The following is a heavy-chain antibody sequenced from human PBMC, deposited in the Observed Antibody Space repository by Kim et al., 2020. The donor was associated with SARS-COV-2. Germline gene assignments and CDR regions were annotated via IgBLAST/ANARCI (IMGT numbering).Heavy chain of an antibody. V-gene: IGHV4-39*07. CDR1: GGSISSSSYY. CDR2: IYYSGST. J-gene: IGHJ4*02. CDR3: ARGLLWFGERNYYFDY. Sequence: SETLSLTCTVSGGSISSSSYYWGWIRQPPGKGLEWIGSIYYSGSTYYNPSLKSRVTISVDTSKNQFSLKLSSVTAADMAVYYCARGLLWFGERNYYFDYWGQGTLVTVSS. D-gene: IGHD3-10*01.